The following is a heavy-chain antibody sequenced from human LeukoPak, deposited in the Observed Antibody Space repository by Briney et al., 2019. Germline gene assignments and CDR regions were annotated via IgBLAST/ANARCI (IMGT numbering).Heavy chain of an antibody. CDR2: IYYSGST. Sequence: PSETLSLTCTVSGYSISSGYFWGWIRQPPGKGLEWIGSIYYSGSTYYNPSLKSRVTISVDTSKNQFSLKLSSVTAADTAVYYCARGGYEFYYYYYGMDVWGQGTTVTVSS. D-gene: IGHD5-12*01. CDR3: ARGGYEFYYYYYGMDV. CDR1: GYSISSGYF. J-gene: IGHJ6*02. V-gene: IGHV4-38-2*02.